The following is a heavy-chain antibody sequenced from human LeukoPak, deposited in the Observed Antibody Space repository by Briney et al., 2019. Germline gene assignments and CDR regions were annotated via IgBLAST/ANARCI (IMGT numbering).Heavy chain of an antibody. J-gene: IGHJ4*02. CDR2: FDPEDGET. V-gene: IGHV1-24*01. CDR3: ATFPAQYSSSWYYFDY. D-gene: IGHD6-13*01. CDR1: GYTLTELS. Sequence: ASVKVSCKVSGYTLTELSMHWVRQAPGKGLEWMGGFDPEDGETIYAQKFQGRVTMTEDTSTDTACMELSSLRSEDTAVYYCATFPAQYSSSWYYFDYWGQGTLVTVSS.